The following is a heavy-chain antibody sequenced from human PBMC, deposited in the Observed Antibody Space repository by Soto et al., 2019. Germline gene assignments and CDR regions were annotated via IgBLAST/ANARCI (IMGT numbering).Heavy chain of an antibody. CDR1: GFSLSTSGMC. CDR3: ARILQHYYGSGSPLSPYDAFDI. CDR2: IDWDDDK. V-gene: IGHV2-70*11. J-gene: IGHJ3*02. D-gene: IGHD3-10*01. Sequence: SGPTLVNPTQTLTLTCTFSGFSLSTSGMCVSWIRQPPGKALEWLARIDWDDDKYYSTSLKTRLTISKDTSKNQVVLTMTNMDPVDTATYYCARILQHYYGSGSPLSPYDAFDIWGQGTMVTVSS.